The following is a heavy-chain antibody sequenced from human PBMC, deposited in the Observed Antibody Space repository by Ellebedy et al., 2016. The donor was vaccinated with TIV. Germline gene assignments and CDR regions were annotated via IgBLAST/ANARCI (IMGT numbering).Heavy chain of an antibody. D-gene: IGHD3-3*01. V-gene: IGHV1-69*13. CDR2: IIPIFGTA. J-gene: IGHJ6*02. Sequence: AASVKVSCKASGGTFSSYAISWVRQAPGQGLEWMGGIIPIFGTANYAQKFQGRVTITADESTSTAYMELSSLRSEDTAVYYCARDPEPYLGVAGGMDVWGQGTTVTVSS. CDR3: ARDPEPYLGVAGGMDV. CDR1: GGTFSSYA.